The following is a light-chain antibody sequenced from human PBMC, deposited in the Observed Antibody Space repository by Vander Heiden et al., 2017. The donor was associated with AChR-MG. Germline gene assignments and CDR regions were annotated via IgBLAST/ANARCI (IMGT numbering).Light chain of an antibody. Sequence: EIVLTQSPATLSLSPGERATLSCRASQSVSSYLALYQQKPGQAPRLLIYDASNRATGIPARFSGSGSGTDFTLTISSLEPEDVAVYYCQQRSNWPLSFGPGTKVDIK. CDR3: QQRSNWPLS. CDR1: QSVSSY. J-gene: IGKJ3*01. V-gene: IGKV3-11*01. CDR2: DAS.